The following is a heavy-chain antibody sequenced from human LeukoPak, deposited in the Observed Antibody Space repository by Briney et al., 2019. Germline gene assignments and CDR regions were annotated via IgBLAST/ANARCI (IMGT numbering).Heavy chain of an antibody. Sequence: GGSLRLSCAASGFTFSSYSMNWVRQAPGKGLEWVSSISSSSSYIYYADSVKGRFTISRDNAKNSLYLQMNSLRAEDTAVCYCARADLWFGELLYLDYWGQGTLVTVSS. CDR2: ISSSSSYI. V-gene: IGHV3-21*01. CDR1: GFTFSSYS. CDR3: ARADLWFGELLYLDY. D-gene: IGHD3-10*01. J-gene: IGHJ4*02.